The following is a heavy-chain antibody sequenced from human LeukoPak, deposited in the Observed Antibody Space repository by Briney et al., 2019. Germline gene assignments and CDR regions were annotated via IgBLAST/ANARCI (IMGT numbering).Heavy chain of an antibody. CDR1: GFTFSSYG. V-gene: IGHV3-30*03. CDR3: ASQIRPFNYYGSGSYEPYYYYGMDV. D-gene: IGHD3-10*01. Sequence: GGSLRLSCAASGFTFSSYGMHWVRQAPGKGLEWVSVISYDGSNKYYADSVKGRFTISRDNSKNTLYLQMNSLRAEDTAVYYCASQIRPFNYYGSGSYEPYYYYGMDVWGQGTTVTVSS. J-gene: IGHJ6*02. CDR2: ISYDGSNK.